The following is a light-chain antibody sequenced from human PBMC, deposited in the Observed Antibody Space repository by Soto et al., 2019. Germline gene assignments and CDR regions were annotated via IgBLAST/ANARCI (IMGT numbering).Light chain of an antibody. CDR1: SSDVGGYNY. J-gene: IGLJ1*01. Sequence: QSALTQPASVSGSPGQSITISCTGTSSDVGGYNYVSWYQQHPGKAPKLMIYDVRNRASGASNRFSGSKSGNTASLTISGLQAEAEADYYCTSYTSSSTLDVFGTGTKVTVL. CDR3: TSYTSSSTLDV. CDR2: DVR. V-gene: IGLV2-14*01.